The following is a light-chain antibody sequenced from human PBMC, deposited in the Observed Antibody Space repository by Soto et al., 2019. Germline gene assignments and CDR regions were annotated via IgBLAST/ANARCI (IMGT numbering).Light chain of an antibody. J-gene: IGLJ3*02. CDR1: SSNLGSNS. CDR2: SNN. CDR3: AVWDDRLNGPV. Sequence: QSVLTQPLSASGTPGQRVSISCSGSSSNLGSNSVNWYQHLPGTAPKLLISSNNQRPSGVPDRFSGSKSGTSASLAISGLQSEDEADYYCAVWDDRLNGPVFGGGTKVTVL. V-gene: IGLV1-44*01.